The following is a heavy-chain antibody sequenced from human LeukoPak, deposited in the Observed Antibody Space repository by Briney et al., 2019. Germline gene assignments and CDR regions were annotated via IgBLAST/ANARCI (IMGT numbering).Heavy chain of an antibody. J-gene: IGHJ6*03. Sequence: PGGSLRLSCAASGFTFSSYAMSWVRQAPGKGLEWVSAISGSGGSTYYADSVKGRFTISRDNSKNTLYLQMNSLRAEDTAVYYCAKDLEMVAPLPFSYYYYMDVWGKGTTLTVSS. CDR1: GFTFSSYA. CDR3: AKDLEMVAPLPFSYYYYMDV. V-gene: IGHV3-23*01. CDR2: ISGSGGST. D-gene: IGHD2-15*01.